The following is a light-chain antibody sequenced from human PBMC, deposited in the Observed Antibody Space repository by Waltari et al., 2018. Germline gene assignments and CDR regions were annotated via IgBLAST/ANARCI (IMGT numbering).Light chain of an antibody. CDR1: SSDVGGYNS. J-gene: IGLJ3*02. CDR2: DVS. V-gene: IGLV2-14*03. Sequence: QSALTQPASVSGSPGQSITISCTGTSSDVGGYNSVSWYQQHPGKAPKLMIYDVSNRPSGVSNRCSGSKSGSTASLTISGLQSEDEADYYCTSYRHSGTWVFGGGTKLTVL. CDR3: TSYRHSGTWV.